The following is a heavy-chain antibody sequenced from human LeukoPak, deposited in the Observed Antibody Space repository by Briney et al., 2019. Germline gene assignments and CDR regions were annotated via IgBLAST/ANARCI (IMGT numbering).Heavy chain of an antibody. Sequence: ASVKVSCKASGYTFTSYGISWVRQAPGQGLEWMGWISTYNDNTVYAQKFQGRVTMTTDTSTSTVYMELSRLRSEDTAMYYCARGDHVRIYAESAFDIWGQGTMVTVSS. D-gene: IGHD3-3*01. CDR3: ARGDHVRIYAESAFDI. V-gene: IGHV1-18*01. CDR2: ISTYNDNT. CDR1: GYTFTSYG. J-gene: IGHJ3*02.